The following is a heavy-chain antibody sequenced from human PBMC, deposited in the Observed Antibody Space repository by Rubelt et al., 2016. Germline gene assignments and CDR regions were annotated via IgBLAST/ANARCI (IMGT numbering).Heavy chain of an antibody. D-gene: IGHD3-3*01. CDR2: VYYSGST. V-gene: IGHV4-59*08. CDR3: ARQGNYDFWSGYPLFDY. J-gene: IGHJ4*02. Sequence: QVQLQESGPGLVKPSETLSLTCAVSGGSISSYYWSWIRQPPGKGLEWIGYVYYSGSTNYNPSLKSRVTISVDTSKNHFSLKLSSVTAADTAVYYCARQGNYDFWSGYPLFDYWGQGTLVTVSS. CDR1: GGSISSYY.